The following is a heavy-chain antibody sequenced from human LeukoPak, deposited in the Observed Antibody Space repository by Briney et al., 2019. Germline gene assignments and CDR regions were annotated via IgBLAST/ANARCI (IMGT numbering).Heavy chain of an antibody. D-gene: IGHD5/OR15-5a*01. CDR3: ARRLRPLRVRPSFQH. CDR1: GGAFSGYY. J-gene: IGHJ1*01. Sequence: SETLSLTCAVHGGAFSGYYWSWIRQPPGKGLEWIGEINHSGSTNYNPSLKSRVTISVDTSKNQFSLKLSSVTAADTAVYYCARRLRPLRVRPSFQHWGQGTLVTVSS. CDR2: INHSGST. V-gene: IGHV4-34*01.